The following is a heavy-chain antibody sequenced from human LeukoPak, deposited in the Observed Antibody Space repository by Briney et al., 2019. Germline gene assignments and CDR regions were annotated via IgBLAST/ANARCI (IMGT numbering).Heavy chain of an antibody. D-gene: IGHD4-23*01. J-gene: IGHJ4*02. V-gene: IGHV3-48*03. Sequence: PGGSLRLSCAASGXTFSSYGMNWVRQAPGKGLEWVSYISSSGSTIYYADSVRGRFTISRDNAKNSLYLQMNSLRAEDTAVYYCARDRITVAVWGQGTLVTVSS. CDR3: ARDRITVAV. CDR2: ISSSGSTI. CDR1: GXTFSSYG.